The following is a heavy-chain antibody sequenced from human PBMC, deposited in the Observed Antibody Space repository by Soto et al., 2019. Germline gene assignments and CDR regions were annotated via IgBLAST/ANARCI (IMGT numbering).Heavy chain of an antibody. V-gene: IGHV3-21*01. CDR3: ARSSTVTNILFDF. CDR1: GFTFSTYS. CDR2: ISSSSSYI. J-gene: IGHJ4*02. D-gene: IGHD4-4*01. Sequence: KPGGSLRLSCAASGFTFSTYSMNWVRQAPGKGLEWVSSISSSSSYIYYADSVKGRFTISRDNAKNSLYLQMNSLRAEDTAVYYCARSSTVTNILFDFWGQGTLVTVSS.